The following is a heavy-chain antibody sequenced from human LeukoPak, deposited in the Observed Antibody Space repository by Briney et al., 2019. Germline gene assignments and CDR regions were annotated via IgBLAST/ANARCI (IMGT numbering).Heavy chain of an antibody. Sequence: GASVEVSCKASGYNFISYYMHWVRQAPGQGLEWMGIINPSGGSTSYAQKFQDRVTMTRDTSTSTVYMELSSLKSEDTAVYYCAREDAVLVDAVRYYYYGMDVWGQGTTVTVFS. D-gene: IGHD2-8*01. CDR2: INPSGGST. V-gene: IGHV1-46*01. CDR3: AREDAVLVDAVRYYYYGMDV. J-gene: IGHJ6*02. CDR1: GYNFISYY.